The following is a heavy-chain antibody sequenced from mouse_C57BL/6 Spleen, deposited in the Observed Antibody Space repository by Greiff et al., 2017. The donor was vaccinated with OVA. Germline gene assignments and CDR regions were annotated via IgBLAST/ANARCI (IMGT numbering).Heavy chain of an antibody. J-gene: IGHJ2*01. CDR1: GFTFSDYY. CDR2: ISNGGGST. CDR3: ARAYYSNYGYFDY. D-gene: IGHD2-5*01. Sequence: VQVVESGGGLVQPGGSLKLSCAASGFTFSDYYMYWVRQTPEKRLEWVAYISNGGGSTYYPDTVKGRFTISRDNAKNTLYLQMSRLKSEDTAMYYCARAYYSNYGYFDYWGQGTTLTVSS. V-gene: IGHV5-12*01.